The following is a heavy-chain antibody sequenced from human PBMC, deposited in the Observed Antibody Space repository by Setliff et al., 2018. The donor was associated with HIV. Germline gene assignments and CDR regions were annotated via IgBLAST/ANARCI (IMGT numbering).Heavy chain of an antibody. V-gene: IGHV4-4*07. J-gene: IGHJ1*01. CDR2: IYSSGST. Sequence: TSVTLSLTCTVSGRSLSSYYWSWIRQPAGKGLEWIGRIYSSGSTNYNPSLKSRLTMSVDTSKNQFSLKLTSVTAADAAVYYCARSGAYVGPIQHWGQGNRGTVSS. CDR3: ARSGAYVGPIQH. D-gene: IGHD1-26*01. CDR1: GRSLSSYY.